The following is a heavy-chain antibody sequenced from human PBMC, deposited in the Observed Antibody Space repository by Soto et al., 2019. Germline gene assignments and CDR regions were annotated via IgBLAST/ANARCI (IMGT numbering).Heavy chain of an antibody. CDR3: ARGPYYGPAYGMDV. J-gene: IGHJ6*02. V-gene: IGHV1-69*10. D-gene: IGHD3-10*01. CDR1: GGSFSSLV. CDR2: INPMLGVA. Sequence: SVKVSCKASGGSFSSLVISWLRQAPGQGPEWMGGINPMLGVANFAQKFQDRVTITADESTTTAYMELSSLRSEDTAVYYCARGPYYGPAYGMDVWGQGTTVTVS.